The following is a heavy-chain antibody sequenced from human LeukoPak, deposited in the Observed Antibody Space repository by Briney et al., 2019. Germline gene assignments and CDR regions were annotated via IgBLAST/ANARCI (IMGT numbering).Heavy chain of an antibody. Sequence: GGSLRLSCAASGFTFSSYSMNWVRQAPGKGLEWVSSVSSSSSYIYYADSVKGRFTISRDNAKNSLYLQMNSLRAEDTAVYYCASLGRTGYSYGWGQGTLVSVSS. CDR3: ASLGRTGYSYG. CDR1: GFTFSSYS. V-gene: IGHV3-21*01. J-gene: IGHJ4*02. D-gene: IGHD5-18*01. CDR2: VSSSSSYI.